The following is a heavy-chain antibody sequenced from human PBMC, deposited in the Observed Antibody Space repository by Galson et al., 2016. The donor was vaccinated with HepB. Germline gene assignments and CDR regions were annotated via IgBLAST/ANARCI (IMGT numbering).Heavy chain of an antibody. J-gene: IGHJ5*02. CDR3: ARDRIKVVPPVIDWFDP. V-gene: IGHV1-18*04. Sequence: GYTFTSYGISWVRQAPGQGLEWMGWIATYNGDTNYAQKFQGRLTMTTDTSPTTAYMELGSLRFDDTAVYYCARDRIKVVPPVIDWFDPWGQGTLVTVSS. CDR2: IATYNGDT. CDR1: GYTFTSYG. D-gene: IGHD2-2*01.